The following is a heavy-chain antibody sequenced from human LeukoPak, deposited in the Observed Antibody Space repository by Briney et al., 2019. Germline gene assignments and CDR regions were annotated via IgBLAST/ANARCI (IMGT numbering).Heavy chain of an antibody. CDR1: GGTFSSYA. D-gene: IGHD2-2*01. V-gene: IGHV1-69*01. CDR3: ARGEVFCSSTSCPIY. Sequence: SVKVSCKASGGTFSSYAISWVRQAPGQGLEWMGGIIPIFGAANYAQKLQGRVTITADESTSTAYMELSSLRSEDTAVYYCARGEVFCSSTSCPIYWGQGTLVTVSS. CDR2: IIPIFGAA. J-gene: IGHJ4*02.